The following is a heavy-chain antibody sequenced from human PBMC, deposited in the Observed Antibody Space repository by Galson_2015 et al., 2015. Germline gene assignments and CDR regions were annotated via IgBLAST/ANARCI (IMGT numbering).Heavy chain of an antibody. D-gene: IGHD6-19*01. CDR1: GFTFSSYG. CDR3: AKDLGSSGWYVDY. V-gene: IGHV3-30*18. Sequence: SLRLSCAASGFTFSSYGMHWVRQAPGKGLEWVAVISYDGSNKYYADSVKGRFTISRDNSKNTLYLQMNSLRAEDTAVYYCAKDLGSSGWYVDYWGQGTLVTVSS. CDR2: ISYDGSNK. J-gene: IGHJ4*02.